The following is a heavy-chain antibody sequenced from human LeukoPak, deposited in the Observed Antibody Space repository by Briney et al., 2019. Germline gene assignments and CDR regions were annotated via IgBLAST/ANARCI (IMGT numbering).Heavy chain of an antibody. CDR1: GGSISSSSYY. D-gene: IGHD3-22*01. CDR3: ARLEYYYDSSGPPNWFDP. V-gene: IGHV4-39*01. J-gene: IGHJ5*02. Sequence: SETLSLTCTVSGGSISSSSYYWGWIRQPPGKGLEWIGSIYYSESTYYNPSLKSRVTISVDTSKNQFSLKLSSVTAADTAVYYCARLEYYYDSSGPPNWFDPWGQGTLVTVSS. CDR2: IYYSEST.